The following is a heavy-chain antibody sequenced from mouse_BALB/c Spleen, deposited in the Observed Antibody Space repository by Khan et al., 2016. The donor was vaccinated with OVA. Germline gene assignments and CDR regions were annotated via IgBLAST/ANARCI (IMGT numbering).Heavy chain of an antibody. J-gene: IGHJ4*01. CDR2: IWGGGST. CDR1: GFSLIDYD. CDR3: AKGVLSYYCALDY. V-gene: IGHV2-6-5*01. Sequence: VELVESGPGLVAPSQSLSITCTVSGFSLIDYDVSWIRQPPGKGLEWLGVIWGGGSTYYNSALKSRLSISKDNSKSQVFLKMNSLQTDDTAMYYCAKGVLSYYCALDYWGQGTSVTVSS.